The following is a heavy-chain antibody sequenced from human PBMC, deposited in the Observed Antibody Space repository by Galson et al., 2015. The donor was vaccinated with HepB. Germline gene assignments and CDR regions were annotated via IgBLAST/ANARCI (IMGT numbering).Heavy chain of an antibody. CDR3: ARHRIVGATTHKGWFDP. V-gene: IGHV1-18*04. D-gene: IGHD1-26*01. CDR2: ISAYNGNT. CDR1: GYTFTSYG. Sequence: SVKVSCKASGYTFTSYGISWVRQAPGQGLEWMGWISAYNGNTNYAQKLQGRVTMTTDTSTSTAYMELRSLRSDDTAVYYCARHRIVGATTHKGWFDPWGQGTLATVSS. J-gene: IGHJ5*02.